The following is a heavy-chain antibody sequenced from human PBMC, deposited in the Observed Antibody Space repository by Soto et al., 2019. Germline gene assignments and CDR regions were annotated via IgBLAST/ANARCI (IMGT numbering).Heavy chain of an antibody. V-gene: IGHV1-18*01. CDR3: ARIIYYYASENWFDS. Sequence: QVQLVQSGAEVKKPGASVKVSCKTSGYSFTTYSISWVRQAPGQGLEWMGWISGYNGNTKYAQKFQDRVTLSTDTSTTTAYMELRSLRSDDTAVYYCARIIYYYASENWFDSWGQGTLVTVSS. CDR1: GYSFTTYS. J-gene: IGHJ5*01. D-gene: IGHD3-10*01. CDR2: ISGYNGNT.